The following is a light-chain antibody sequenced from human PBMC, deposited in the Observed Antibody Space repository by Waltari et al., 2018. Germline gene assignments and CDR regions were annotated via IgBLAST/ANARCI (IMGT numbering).Light chain of an antibody. V-gene: IGLV3-1*01. J-gene: IGLJ2*01. CDR2: QDV. CDR3: QTWDSTYVV. Sequence: SYELTQPPSVSVSPGQTANISCSGNNLGDKYVCWYHQKPGQSPVLVTYQDVKRPSGIPERFSGSNSGNTATLTISGTQAMDEADYYCQTWDSTYVVFGGGTTLTVL. CDR1: NLGDKY.